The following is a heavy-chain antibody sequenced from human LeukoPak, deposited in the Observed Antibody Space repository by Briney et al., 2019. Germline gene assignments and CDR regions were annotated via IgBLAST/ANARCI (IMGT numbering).Heavy chain of an antibody. CDR2: IKEDGSDK. CDR3: AREKNLGT. CDR1: GFTFGSYW. D-gene: IGHD1-14*01. V-gene: IGHV3-7*05. Sequence: GGSLRLSCAASGFTFGSYWMSWVRQAPGKRLDWVATIKEDGSDKYYVDSVKGRFTISRDNVKNSVYLQMNSLRAEDTAVYYCAREKNLGTWGQGTLVTVSS. J-gene: IGHJ4*02.